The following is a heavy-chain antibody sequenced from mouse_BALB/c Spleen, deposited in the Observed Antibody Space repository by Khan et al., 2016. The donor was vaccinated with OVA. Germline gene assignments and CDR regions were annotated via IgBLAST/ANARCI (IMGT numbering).Heavy chain of an antibody. D-gene: IGHD1-2*01. J-gene: IGHJ3*01. Sequence: EVQLQESGPELVKSGASVRISCKASGFTFTDYNLDWVKQSHEKSLEWIGYIFPNNGGTGYNQRFKTKDTLSVDNHSSTAYMELRSLTSYDSAVYYCARSAYGSFGFWGQATLVTVSA. CDR2: IFPNNGGT. V-gene: IGHV1S29*02. CDR3: ARSAYGSFGF. CDR1: GFTFTDYN.